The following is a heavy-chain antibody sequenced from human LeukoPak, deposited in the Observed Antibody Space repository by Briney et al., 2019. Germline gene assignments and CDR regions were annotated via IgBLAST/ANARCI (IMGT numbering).Heavy chain of an antibody. CDR1: GFIFNNFD. CDR3: ARDRFGMDV. CDR2: IGIGGDT. Sequence: GGSLRLSCAASGFIFNNFDMHWVRKGTGKGLEWVSAIGIGGDTHYSGSVKGRFIISGENAKNSLFLQMNSLRVGDTAVYYCARDRFGMDVWGRGTTVIVSS. J-gene: IGHJ6*02. V-gene: IGHV3-13*01.